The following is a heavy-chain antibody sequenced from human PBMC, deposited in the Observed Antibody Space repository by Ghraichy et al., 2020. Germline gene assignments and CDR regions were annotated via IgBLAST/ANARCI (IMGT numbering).Heavy chain of an antibody. D-gene: IGHD3-22*01. CDR2: ISSSSSYI. CDR1: GFTFSSYS. V-gene: IGHV3-21*01. Sequence: GGSLRLSCAASGFTFSSYSMNWVRQAPGKGLEWVSSISSSSSYIYYADSVKGRFTISRDNAKNSLYLQMNSLRAEDTAVYYCAREGSSGYYFDYWGQGTLVTVSS. CDR3: AREGSSGYYFDY. J-gene: IGHJ4*02.